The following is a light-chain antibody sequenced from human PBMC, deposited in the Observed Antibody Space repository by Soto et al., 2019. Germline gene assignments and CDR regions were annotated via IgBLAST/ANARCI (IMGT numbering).Light chain of an antibody. Sequence: EIVLTQSPGTLSLFPGERATLSCRASQSVSSTYFAWYRQKPGQPPSLLIYGASNRATGVPDRFSGSGSGPDFTLTISRLEPEDFALFYCQQYGTFPFSFGQGTKLEIK. CDR2: GAS. CDR1: QSVSSTY. V-gene: IGKV3-20*01. J-gene: IGKJ2*01. CDR3: QQYGTFPFS.